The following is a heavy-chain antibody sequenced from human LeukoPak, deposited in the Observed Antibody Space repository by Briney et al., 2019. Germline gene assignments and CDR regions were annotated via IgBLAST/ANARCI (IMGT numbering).Heavy chain of an antibody. CDR2: ISGSGGST. Sequence: GGSLRLSCAASGFTFSSYAMSWVRQAPGKGLEWVSAISGSGGSTYYADSVKGRFTISRDNSKNTLYLQMNSLRAEDTAVYYCAKDTGPRRVVPAADNWFDPWGQGTLVTVSS. D-gene: IGHD2-2*01. CDR1: GFTFSSYA. V-gene: IGHV3-23*01. J-gene: IGHJ5*02. CDR3: AKDTGPRRVVPAADNWFDP.